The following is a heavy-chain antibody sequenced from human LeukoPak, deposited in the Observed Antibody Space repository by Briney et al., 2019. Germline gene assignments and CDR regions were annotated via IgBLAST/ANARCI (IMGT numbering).Heavy chain of an antibody. J-gene: IGHJ4*02. CDR3: ARDTYCSSTSCYSLFDY. CDR1: GFTFSSYG. D-gene: IGHD2-2*01. V-gene: IGHV3-33*01. Sequence: GGSLRLSCAAPGFTFSSYGMHWVRQAPGKGLGWVAVIGYDGSNKYYADSVKGRFTISRDNSKNTLYLQMNSLRAEDTAVYYCARDTYCSSTSCYSLFDYWGQGTLVTVSS. CDR2: IGYDGSNK.